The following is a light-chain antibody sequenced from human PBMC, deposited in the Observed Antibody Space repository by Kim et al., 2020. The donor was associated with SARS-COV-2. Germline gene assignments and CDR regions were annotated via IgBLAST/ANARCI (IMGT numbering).Light chain of an antibody. Sequence: GQSITISCTGSSTDIGTYNLVSWHQQHPDKAPKLILSEVDKRPSQVSTRFSGSKSGNTASLTISGLQADDEAEYYCCSFAGNVTLIFGGGTQLTVL. CDR3: CSFAGNVTLI. CDR2: EVD. J-gene: IGLJ2*01. CDR1: STDIGTYNL. V-gene: IGLV2-23*02.